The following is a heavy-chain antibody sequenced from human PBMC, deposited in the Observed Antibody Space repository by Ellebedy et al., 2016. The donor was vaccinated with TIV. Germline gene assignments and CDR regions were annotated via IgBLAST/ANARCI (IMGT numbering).Heavy chain of an antibody. J-gene: IGHJ6*02. CDR3: ARDIKLPNYGSGKSVYGMDV. CDR2: IWYDGGNK. D-gene: IGHD3-10*01. CDR1: DFIFTNAW. V-gene: IGHV3-33*08. Sequence: GGSLRLSCAASDFIFTNAWMNWVRQAPGKGLEWVAVIWYDGGNKYYPDSVKGRFTISRDNSKNTLYLQLNSLSAEDTAIYYCARDIKLPNYGSGKSVYGMDVWGQGTTVTVSS.